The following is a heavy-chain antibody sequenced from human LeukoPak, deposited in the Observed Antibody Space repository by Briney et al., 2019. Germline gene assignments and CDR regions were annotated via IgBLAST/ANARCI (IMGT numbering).Heavy chain of an antibody. D-gene: IGHD5-18*01. Sequence: ASVKVSCKASGYTFTSYDINWVRQATGQGLEWMGWINPNSGGTNYAQKFQGRVTMTRDTSISTAYMELSRLRSDDTAVYYCASLGVDTAHDYWGQGTLITVSS. CDR2: INPNSGGT. V-gene: IGHV1-2*02. J-gene: IGHJ4*02. CDR1: GYTFTSYD. CDR3: ASLGVDTAHDY.